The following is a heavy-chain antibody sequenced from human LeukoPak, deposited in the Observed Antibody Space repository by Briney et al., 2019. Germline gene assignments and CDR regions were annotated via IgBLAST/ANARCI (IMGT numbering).Heavy chain of an antibody. J-gene: IGHJ4*02. CDR3: ATCGRSGSSCLGYFDY. CDR1: GFTFSSYA. Sequence: GRSLRLSCAASGFTFSSYAMSWVRQAPGKGLEWVSAISGSGGSTYYADSVKGRFTISRDNSKNTLYLQMNSLRAEDTAVYYCATCGRSGSSCLGYFDYWGQGTLVTVSS. D-gene: IGHD1-26*01. V-gene: IGHV3-23*01. CDR2: ISGSGGST.